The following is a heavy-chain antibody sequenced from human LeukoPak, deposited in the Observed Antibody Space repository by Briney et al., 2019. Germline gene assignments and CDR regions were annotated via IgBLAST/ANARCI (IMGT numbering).Heavy chain of an antibody. D-gene: IGHD2-2*01. CDR3: ARIVGYCSSALCYEFAFDI. J-gene: IGHJ3*02. CDR1: VTLFTCYW. V-gene: IGHV5-10-1*01. Sequence: GESLKISCHGAVTLFTCYWISFVRQMPGKGLEWMGRINPIDPSTSYSPSFQGHVTISGDKSITTTFLQWSSLKASDTAMYYGARIVGYCSSALCYEFAFDIWGQGTLVTVSS. CDR2: INPIDPST.